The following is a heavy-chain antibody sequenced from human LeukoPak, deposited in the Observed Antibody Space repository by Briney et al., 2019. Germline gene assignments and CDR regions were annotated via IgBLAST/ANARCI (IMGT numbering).Heavy chain of an antibody. V-gene: IGHV4-61*01. CDR3: ARVVAAAGNNWFDP. CDR2: IYYSGST. D-gene: IGHD6-25*01. J-gene: IGHJ5*02. CDR1: GGSISSSSYY. Sequence: SETLSLTCTVSGGSISSSSYYWSWIRQPPGKGLEWIGYIYYSGSTNYNPSLKSRVTISVDTSKNQFSLKLSSVTAADTAVYYCARVVAAAGNNWFDPWGQGTLVTVSS.